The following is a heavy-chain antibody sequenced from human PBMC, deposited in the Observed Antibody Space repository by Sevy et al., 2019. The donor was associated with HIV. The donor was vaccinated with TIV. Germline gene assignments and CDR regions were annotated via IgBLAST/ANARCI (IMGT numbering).Heavy chain of an antibody. CDR2: ISYDGSDK. CDR1: GFTFSSYT. J-gene: IGHJ4*02. V-gene: IGHV3-30*04. CDR3: ARDRYAGPNMSFLDY. D-gene: IGHD2-8*01. Sequence: GGSLRLSCAASGFTFSSYTMHWVRQAPGKGLEWVALISYDGSDKYYGDSVKGRFTISRDNSKNTLYLQMNSLTPGDTAVYYSARDRYAGPNMSFLDYWAQGTLVTVSS.